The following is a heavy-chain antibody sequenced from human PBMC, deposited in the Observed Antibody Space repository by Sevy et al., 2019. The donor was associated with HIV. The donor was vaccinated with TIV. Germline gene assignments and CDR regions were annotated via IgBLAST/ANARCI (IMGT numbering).Heavy chain of an antibody. CDR1: GFTFSSYS. V-gene: IGHV3-21*01. J-gene: IGHJ3*02. D-gene: IGHD2-15*01. Sequence: GGSLRLSCAASGFTFSSYSMNWVRQAPGKGLEWVSSISSSSSYIYYANSVKGRFTISRDNAKNSLYLQMNSLSAEDTAVYYCARSGYCSGGSCPDAFDIWGQGTMVTVSS. CDR2: ISSSSSYI. CDR3: ARSGYCSGGSCPDAFDI.